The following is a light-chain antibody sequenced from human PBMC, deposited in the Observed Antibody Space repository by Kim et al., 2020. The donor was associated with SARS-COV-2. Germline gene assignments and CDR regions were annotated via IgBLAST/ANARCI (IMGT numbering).Light chain of an antibody. Sequence: GQSVTISCTGTSSAFGGYNYVSWYQHHPGKAPKLMIFEVSERPSGVPDRFSGSKSGNTASLTVSGLQAEDEADYYCSSYAGKNDIVFGGGTQLTVL. CDR3: SSYAGKNDIV. CDR1: SSAFGGYNY. V-gene: IGLV2-8*01. CDR2: EVS. J-gene: IGLJ3*02.